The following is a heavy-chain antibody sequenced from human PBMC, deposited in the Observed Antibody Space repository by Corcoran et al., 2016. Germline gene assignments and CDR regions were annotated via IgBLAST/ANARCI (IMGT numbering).Heavy chain of an antibody. CDR2: IKQDGSEK. CDR3: GRDRTGVYGGLWSRGYGDQPRFDY. CDR1: GFTFSSYW. Sequence: EVQLVESGGGLVQPGGSLRLSCAASGFTFSSYWMSWVRQAPGKGLEWVANIKQDGSEKYYVDSVKGRFTISRDNAKNSLYRQMNSLRAEDTAVYYCGRDRTGVYGGLWSRGYGDQPRFDYWGQRTLVTVSS. J-gene: IGHJ4*02. D-gene: IGHD2-21*01. V-gene: IGHV3-7*03.